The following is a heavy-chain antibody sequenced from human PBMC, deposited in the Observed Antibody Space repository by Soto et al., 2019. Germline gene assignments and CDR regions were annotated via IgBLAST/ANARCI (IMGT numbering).Heavy chain of an antibody. J-gene: IGHJ4*02. Sequence: GESLKISFKASGYSFANDWIGWVCQKPGKGLEWMGVIYPGDSETTYSPSFEGQVIISVDRSRGTAFLEWSSLKASDTAMYYCARPGAPTDTVVYDFWGQGTQVTVSS. D-gene: IGHD5-18*01. CDR2: IYPGDSET. V-gene: IGHV5-51*01. CDR3: ARPGAPTDTVVYDF. CDR1: GYSFANDW.